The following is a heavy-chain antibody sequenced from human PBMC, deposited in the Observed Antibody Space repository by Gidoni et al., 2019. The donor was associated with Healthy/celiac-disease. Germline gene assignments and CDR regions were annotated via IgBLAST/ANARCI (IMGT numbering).Heavy chain of an antibody. J-gene: IGHJ6*02. D-gene: IGHD6-6*01. CDR3: ARDHEYSSSSEYYYYYYGMDV. CDR2: INPSGGST. V-gene: IGHV1-46*01. Sequence: QVQLVQSGAEVKKPGASVKVSCKASGYTFTSDYMHWVRQAPGQGLEWMGIINPSGGSTSYAQKFQGRVTMTRDTSTSTVYMELSSLRSEDTAVYYCARDHEYSSSSEYYYYYYGMDVWGQGTTVTVSS. CDR1: GYTFTSDY.